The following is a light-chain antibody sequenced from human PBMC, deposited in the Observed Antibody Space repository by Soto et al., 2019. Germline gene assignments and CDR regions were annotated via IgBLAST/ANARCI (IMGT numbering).Light chain of an antibody. Sequence: DIQMIQSPSSLSASFGDRVTITCRASQYIGDFLNWYQQTPGKAPKLLIFGASNLHIGVPSRFSGSGSGTEFTLSINNLQREDFATYYCQESFFTLGTFGRGTKVDIK. CDR3: QESFFTLGT. CDR1: QYIGDF. V-gene: IGKV1-39*01. J-gene: IGKJ1*01. CDR2: GAS.